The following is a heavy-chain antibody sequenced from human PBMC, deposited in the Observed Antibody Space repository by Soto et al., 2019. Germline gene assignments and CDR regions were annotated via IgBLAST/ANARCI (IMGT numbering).Heavy chain of an antibody. CDR3: ARHALPGGIAVAYGMEV. J-gene: IGHJ6*02. CDR1: GYSFTSYW. CDR2: IDPSDSYT. V-gene: IGHV5-10-1*01. Sequence: GESLKISCKGSGYSFTSYWISWVRQMPGKGLEWMGRIDPSDSYTNYSPSLQGHVTISADKSISTAYLQWSGLKTSETAMYYCARHALPGGIAVAYGMEVWGQGTTVTVSS. D-gene: IGHD6-19*01.